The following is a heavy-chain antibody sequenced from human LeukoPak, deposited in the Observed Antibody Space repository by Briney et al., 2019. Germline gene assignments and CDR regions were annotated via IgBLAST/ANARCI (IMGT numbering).Heavy chain of an antibody. V-gene: IGHV4-4*07. Sequence: PETLSLTCTVSGDSFTSYYWSWIRQPAGEGLEWIGRIYTSGSTNYNPSLKSRATMSVDASKNQFSLKLSSVTAADTAVYYCASGDYFDYWGQGTLVTVSS. D-gene: IGHD4-17*01. CDR1: GDSFTSYY. CDR2: IYTSGST. CDR3: ASGDYFDY. J-gene: IGHJ4*02.